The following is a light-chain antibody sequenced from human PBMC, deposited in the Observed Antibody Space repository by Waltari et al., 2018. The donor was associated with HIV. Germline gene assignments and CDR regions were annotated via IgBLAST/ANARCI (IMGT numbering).Light chain of an antibody. V-gene: IGLV2-11*01. J-gene: IGLJ1*01. CDR1: SSDVGGYNS. CDR3: CSYGGTYNV. Sequence: QSALTQPRSVSGSPGQSVTISCTGTSSDVGGYNSVSWYQQHPVKAPKLLIYEVSKWPSGVPDRFSGSKSGNTASLTISGLRADDEADYYCCSYGGTYNVFGTGTKVTIL. CDR2: EVS.